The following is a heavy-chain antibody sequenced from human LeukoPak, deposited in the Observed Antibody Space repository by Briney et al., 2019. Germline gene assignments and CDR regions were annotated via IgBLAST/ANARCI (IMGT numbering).Heavy chain of an antibody. CDR1: GGSISSYY. D-gene: IGHD6-19*01. Sequence: SETLSLTCTVSGGSISSYYWSWIRQPPGKGLEWIGYIYYSGSTNYNPSLKSRVTISVDTSKNQFSLKLSSVTVADTAVYYCARGIAVMADYWGQGTLVTVSS. V-gene: IGHV4-59*01. CDR3: ARGIAVMADY. CDR2: IYYSGST. J-gene: IGHJ4*02.